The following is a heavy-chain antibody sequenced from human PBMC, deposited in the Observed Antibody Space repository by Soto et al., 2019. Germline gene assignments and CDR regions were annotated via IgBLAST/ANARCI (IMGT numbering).Heavy chain of an antibody. D-gene: IGHD3-10*01. CDR1: GFNLNDAW. CDR3: ATLATYGSGSYYVV. Sequence: GGSLRLSCAVSGFNLNDAWMNWVRQAPGKGLEWVGLLKSKTDGGITEYAAPVKGRFIISRDDSKNTLYLQMSSLKTEDTGVYYCATLATYGSGSYYVVWGQGSLVIVSS. CDR2: LKSKTDGGIT. J-gene: IGHJ4*02. V-gene: IGHV3-15*07.